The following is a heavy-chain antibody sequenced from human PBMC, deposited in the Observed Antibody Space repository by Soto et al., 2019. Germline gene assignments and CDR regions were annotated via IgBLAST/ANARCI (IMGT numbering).Heavy chain of an antibody. Sequence: SVKVTCKASGGTFSSYAISWVRQAPGQGLEWMGGIIPIFGTANYAQRFQGRVTITADESTSTAYMELSSLRSEDTAVYYCARVRLRYYDSSGYRRYFDYWGQGTLVTVSS. V-gene: IGHV1-69*13. D-gene: IGHD3-22*01. CDR1: GGTFSSYA. CDR3: ARVRLRYYDSSGYRRYFDY. CDR2: IIPIFGTA. J-gene: IGHJ4*02.